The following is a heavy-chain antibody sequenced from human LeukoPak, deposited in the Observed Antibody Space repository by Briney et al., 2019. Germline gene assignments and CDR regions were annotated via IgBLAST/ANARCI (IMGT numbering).Heavy chain of an antibody. V-gene: IGHV4-59*06. CDR1: GGSISSYY. CDR2: IYYSGST. D-gene: IGHD1-26*01. J-gene: IGHJ4*02. Sequence: SETLSLTCTVSGGSISSYYWSWIRQHPGKGLEWIGYIYYSGSTYYNPSLKSRVTISVDTSKNQFSLKLSSVTAADTAVYYCASFIVGATRSFDYWGQGTLVTVSS. CDR3: ASFIVGATRSFDY.